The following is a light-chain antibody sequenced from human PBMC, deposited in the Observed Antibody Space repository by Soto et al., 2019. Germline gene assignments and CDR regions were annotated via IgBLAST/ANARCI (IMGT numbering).Light chain of an antibody. J-gene: IGKJ1*01. V-gene: IGKV3-20*01. CDR2: GTS. Sequence: EIVLTQSPGTLSLSPGERATLSCRASQSVSNNYFAWYQQKSGQPPRLLISGTSNRATGIPDRFSGSGSGRDFTLTISRLEPEDFAVYFCQQFGNSPWTFGQGTKVDIK. CDR1: QSVSNNY. CDR3: QQFGNSPWT.